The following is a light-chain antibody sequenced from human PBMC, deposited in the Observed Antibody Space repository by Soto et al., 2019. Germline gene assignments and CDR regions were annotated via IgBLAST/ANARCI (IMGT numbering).Light chain of an antibody. V-gene: IGLV2-14*03. CDR3: SSYTSSSALDVV. Sequence: QSALTQPASVSGSPGQSITISCTGTSSDVGGYDYVSWYQQHTGKVPKLMIYDVSNWPSGVSNRFSGSKSGNTASLTISALQAEDEADYYCSSYTSSSALDVVFGGGTKLTVL. CDR1: SSDVGGYDY. J-gene: IGLJ2*01. CDR2: DVS.